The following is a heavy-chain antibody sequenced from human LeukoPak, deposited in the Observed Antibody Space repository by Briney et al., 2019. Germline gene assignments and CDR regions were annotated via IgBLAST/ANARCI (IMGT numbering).Heavy chain of an antibody. V-gene: IGHV3-48*03. D-gene: IGHD5-24*01. Sequence: GGSLRLSCAASGFTFSTYETNWVRQAPGKGLEWVSYISSRGSTKYYAESVMGRITISRDNAKNSLYLQMNSLRAEDTAVYYCARSSSRGFDYWGQGTLVTVSS. CDR1: GFTFSTYE. CDR2: ISSRGSTK. CDR3: ARSSSRGFDY. J-gene: IGHJ4*02.